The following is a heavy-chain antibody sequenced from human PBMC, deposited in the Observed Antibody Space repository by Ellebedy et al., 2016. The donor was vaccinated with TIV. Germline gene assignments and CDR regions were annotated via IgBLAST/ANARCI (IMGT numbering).Heavy chain of an antibody. Sequence: GESLKISXAASGFTFSSYWMHWVRQAPGKGLVWVSRINSDGSGTSYADSVKGRFTISRDNAKNTLYLQMNSLRADDTAVYYCARGREMSIYYFDYWGQGTLVTVSS. V-gene: IGHV3-74*01. CDR2: INSDGSGT. CDR1: GFTFSSYW. CDR3: ARGREMSIYYFDY. J-gene: IGHJ4*02. D-gene: IGHD5-24*01.